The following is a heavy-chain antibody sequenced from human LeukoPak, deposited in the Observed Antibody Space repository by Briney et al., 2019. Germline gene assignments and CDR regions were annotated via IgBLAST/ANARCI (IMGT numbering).Heavy chain of an antibody. J-gene: IGHJ6*04. CDR2: ISSSSSYI. V-gene: IGHV3-21*01. CDR3: ARSSGSFGMDV. Sequence: GGSLRLSCAASGFTFSSYSMNWVRQAPGKGLEWVSSISSSSSYIYYADSVKGRFTISRDNGKNSLYLQMNSLRAEDTAVYYCARSSGSFGMDVWGKGTTVTVSS. CDR1: GFTFSSYS. D-gene: IGHD6-19*01.